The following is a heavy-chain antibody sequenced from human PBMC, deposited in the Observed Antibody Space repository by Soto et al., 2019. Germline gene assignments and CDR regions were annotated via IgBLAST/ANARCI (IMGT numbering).Heavy chain of an antibody. CDR1: GFTFSNAW. J-gene: IGHJ4*02. CDR3: TTRLYYYESSGYYYPGDY. Sequence: PVGSLRLSCAASGFTFSNAWMSWVRQAPGKGLEWVGRIKSKTDGGTTDYAAPVKGRFTISRDDSKNMLYVLMNSLKTEDTAVYYCTTRLYYYESSGYYYPGDYWGQGTLVTVSS. CDR2: IKSKTDGGTT. V-gene: IGHV3-15*01. D-gene: IGHD3-22*01.